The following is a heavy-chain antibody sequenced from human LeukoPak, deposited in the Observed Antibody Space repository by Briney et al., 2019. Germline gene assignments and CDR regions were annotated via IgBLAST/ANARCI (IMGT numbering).Heavy chain of an antibody. CDR2: MKPDGSQK. CDR3: ARPRDGTTGWYGLDY. D-gene: IGHD6-19*01. CDR1: GFTFSSYS. V-gene: IGHV3-7*01. J-gene: IGHJ4*02. Sequence: GGSLRLSCAASGFTFSSYSMNWVRQAPGKGLEWVANMKPDGSQKYYVDSVKGRFTISRDDAKNSLYLQMNSLRADDTAVYYCARPRDGTTGWYGLDYWGQGTLVTVSS.